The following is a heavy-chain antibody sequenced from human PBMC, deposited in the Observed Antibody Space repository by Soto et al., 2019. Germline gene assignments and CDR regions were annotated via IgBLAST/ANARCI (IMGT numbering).Heavy chain of an antibody. CDR2: TYYRSKWYN. CDR3: ARAARTLHDAFDI. V-gene: IGHV6-1*01. CDR1: GDSVSSNSAA. J-gene: IGHJ3*02. Sequence: QSQTLSLTCAISGDSVSSNSAAWNWIRQSPSRGLEWLRMTYYRSKWYNDYAVSVKSRITINPDTSKNHFSLQRKSVTPEDRAVYYRARAARTLHDAFDIWGQGTMVTVSS. D-gene: IGHD6-6*01.